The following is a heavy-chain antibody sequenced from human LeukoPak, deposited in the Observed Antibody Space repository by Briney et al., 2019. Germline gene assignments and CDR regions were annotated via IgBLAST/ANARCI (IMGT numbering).Heavy chain of an antibody. CDR2: IYYSGST. D-gene: IGHD3-10*01. Sequence: PSETLSLTCTVSGGSISNYYWSWIRQPPGKGLEWIGYIYYSGSTNYNPSLKSRVTISADTSKNQFSLKLSSVTAADTAVYYCARVRKYGETTWGQGTLVTVSS. CDR3: ARVRKYGETT. J-gene: IGHJ5*02. CDR1: GGSISNYY. V-gene: IGHV4-59*01.